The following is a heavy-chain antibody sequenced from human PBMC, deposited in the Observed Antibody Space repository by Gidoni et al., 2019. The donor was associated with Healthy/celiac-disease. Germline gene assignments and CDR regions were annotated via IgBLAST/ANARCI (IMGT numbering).Heavy chain of an antibody. CDR3: ARDFYDSSGYYLRRAFDY. Sequence: QVQLVESGGGVVQPGRSLRLSCAASGLTFSSYALHWVRQAPGKGLEWVAVISYDGSNKYYADSVKGRFTISRENSKNTLYLQMNSLRAEDTAVYYCARDFYDSSGYYLRRAFDYWGQGTLVTVSS. CDR1: GLTFSSYA. V-gene: IGHV3-30-3*01. J-gene: IGHJ4*02. CDR2: ISYDGSNK. D-gene: IGHD3-22*01.